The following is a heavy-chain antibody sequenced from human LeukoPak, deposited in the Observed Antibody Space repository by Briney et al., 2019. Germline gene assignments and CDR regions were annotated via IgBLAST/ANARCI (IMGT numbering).Heavy chain of an antibody. CDR3: ASVMENPDAFDI. V-gene: IGHV3-21*01. CDR2: ISSSSYI. J-gene: IGHJ3*02. D-gene: IGHD1-14*01. Sequence: GGSLRLSCAASGFTFSSYSMNWVRQAPGKGLEWVSSISSSSYIYYADSVKGRFTISRDNAKNSLYLQMNSLRAEDTAVYYCASVMENPDAFDIWGQGTMVTVSS. CDR1: GFTFSSYS.